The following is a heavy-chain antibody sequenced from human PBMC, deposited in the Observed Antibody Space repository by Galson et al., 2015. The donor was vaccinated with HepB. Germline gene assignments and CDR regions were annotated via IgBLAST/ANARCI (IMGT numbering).Heavy chain of an antibody. Sequence: SVKVSCKASGGTFSSYAISWVRQAPGQGLEWMGGVIPIFGTANYAQKFQGRVTITADESTSTAYMELSSLRSEDTAVYYCGSSFGGGSYHYYYYYMDVWGKGTTVTVSS. CDR1: GGTFSSYA. V-gene: IGHV1-69*13. J-gene: IGHJ6*03. D-gene: IGHD1-26*01. CDR2: VIPIFGTA. CDR3: GSSFGGGSYHYYYYYMDV.